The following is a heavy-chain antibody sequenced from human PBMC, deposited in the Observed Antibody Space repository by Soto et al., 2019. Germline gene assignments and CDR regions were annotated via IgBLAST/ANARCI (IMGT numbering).Heavy chain of an antibody. CDR1: GFKFSNYG. Sequence: QVQLVESGGGVVQPGMSLRLSCAASGFKFSNYGMHWVRQAPGKGLEWVAVIWHDGSKKYYGDSVKGRFTISRDNSKNTLYLQMNSLRVEDTAVYYCARDLKTGTTEIGWDWGQGTPVIVSS. J-gene: IGHJ4*02. D-gene: IGHD1-7*01. V-gene: IGHV3-33*01. CDR3: ARDLKTGTTEIGWD. CDR2: IWHDGSKK.